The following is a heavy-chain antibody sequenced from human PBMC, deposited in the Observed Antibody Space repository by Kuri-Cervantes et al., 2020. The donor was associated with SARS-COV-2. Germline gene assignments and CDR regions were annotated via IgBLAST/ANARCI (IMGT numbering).Heavy chain of an antibody. D-gene: IGHD3-22*01. Sequence: SETLSLTCTVSGGSISSYYWSWIRQPPGKGLEWIGYIYYSGSTNYNPSLKSRVTISVDTSKNQFSLKLSSVTAADTAVYYCARDQTYYYDSSGYPGDYWGQGTLVTVSS. V-gene: IGHV4-59*01. CDR1: GGSISSYY. CDR2: IYYSGST. CDR3: ARDQTYYYDSSGYPGDY. J-gene: IGHJ4*02.